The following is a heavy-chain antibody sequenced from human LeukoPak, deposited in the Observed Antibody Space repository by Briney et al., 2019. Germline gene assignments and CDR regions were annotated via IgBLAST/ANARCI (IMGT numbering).Heavy chain of an antibody. Sequence: PGGSLRRSCAATGFTFSDYAMSWVRQAPGKVLQCASVIYSGGSTYYADSVKGRFTISRDNSKKTFYQQMNSLSAEDTAVYYCATGSTSAWYRLDYWGQGTLVTVSS. CDR3: ATGSTSAWYRLDY. CDR1: GFTFSDYA. CDR2: IYSGGST. J-gene: IGHJ4*02. D-gene: IGHD6-19*01. V-gene: IGHV3-23*03.